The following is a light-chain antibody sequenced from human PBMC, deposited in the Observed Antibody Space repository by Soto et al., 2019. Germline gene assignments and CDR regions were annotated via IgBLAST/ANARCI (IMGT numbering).Light chain of an antibody. Sequence: DIQMTQSPSSLSASIGDRVTITCRASQSISSYLNWYQQKPGKAPKLLIYAASSLQSGVPSRFSGSGSGTDFTLTISSLQPEDFANYYCQQSYSMPPWTFGQGTKVEIK. J-gene: IGKJ1*01. CDR1: QSISSY. CDR3: QQSYSMPPWT. V-gene: IGKV1-39*01. CDR2: AAS.